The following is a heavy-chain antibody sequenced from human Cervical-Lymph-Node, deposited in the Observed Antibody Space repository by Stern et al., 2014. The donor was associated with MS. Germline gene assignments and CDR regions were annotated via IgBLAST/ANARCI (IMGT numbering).Heavy chain of an antibody. J-gene: IGHJ4*02. CDR1: GGTFSTYT. CDR3: ATGGSRYFDY. V-gene: IGHV1-69*01. D-gene: IGHD3-16*01. Sequence: MQLVQSGAKVKKPGSSVKVSCKASGGTFSTYTFSWVRQAPGQGLEWMGGIVPVFAATNYAHKFKCSVTISTDASTSTSYLDLTSLIREDTAVYYCATGGSRYFDYWGQGTLVTVSS. CDR2: IVPVFAAT.